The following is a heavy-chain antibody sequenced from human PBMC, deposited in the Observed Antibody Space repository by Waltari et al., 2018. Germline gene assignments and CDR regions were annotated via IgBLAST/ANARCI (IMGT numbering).Heavy chain of an antibody. CDR3: ARYYYYGSGTTSFDP. D-gene: IGHD3-10*01. Sequence: QVQLQESGPGLVKPSETLSLTCAVSGYSISSGYYWGWIRQPPGKGLEWIGSIYHSGSTYYNPSLKSRVTISVDTSKNQFSLKLSSVTAADTAVYYCARYYYYGSGTTSFDPWGQGTLVTVSS. CDR2: IYHSGST. J-gene: IGHJ5*02. CDR1: GYSISSGYY. V-gene: IGHV4-38-2*01.